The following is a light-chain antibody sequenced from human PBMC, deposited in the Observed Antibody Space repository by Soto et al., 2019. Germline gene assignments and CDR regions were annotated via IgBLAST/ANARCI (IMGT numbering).Light chain of an antibody. V-gene: IGLV1-47*02. J-gene: IGLJ3*02. Sequence: QSVLTQPPSASGTPGQRVTISCSGSSSNIGSNDEYWYQQLPGTDPKHLIYSNNQRPSSGADRFSGSTSATSASLAISGLLSEDEEDYYCAAWDESLSGWVFGGGTKLTVL. CDR1: SSNIGSND. CDR3: AAWDESLSGWV. CDR2: SNN.